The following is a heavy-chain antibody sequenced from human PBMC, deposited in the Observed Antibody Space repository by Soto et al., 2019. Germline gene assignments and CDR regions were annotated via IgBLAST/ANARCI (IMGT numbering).Heavy chain of an antibody. CDR2: ISYDGSNK. J-gene: IGHJ3*02. CDR1: GFTFSSYG. Sequence: GGSLRLSCAASGFTFSSYGMHWVRQAPGKGLEWVAVISYDGSNKYYADSVKGRFTISRDNSKNTLYLQMNSLRAEDTAVYYCAKDRTRSLNCSGGSCYWRVSPSSRGDAFDIWGQGTMVTVSS. CDR3: AKDRTRSLNCSGGSCYWRVSPSSRGDAFDI. D-gene: IGHD2-15*01. V-gene: IGHV3-30*18.